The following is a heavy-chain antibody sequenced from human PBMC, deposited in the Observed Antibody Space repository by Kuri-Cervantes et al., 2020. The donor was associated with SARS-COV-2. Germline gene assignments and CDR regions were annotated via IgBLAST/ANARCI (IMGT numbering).Heavy chain of an antibody. D-gene: IGHD3-10*01. V-gene: IGHV1-2*02. CDR2: INPNSGGT. J-gene: IGHJ5*02. CDR1: GYTFTGYY. CDR3: ARGNGSGSGGWFDP. Sequence: ASVKVSCKASGYTFTGYYMHWVRQAPGQGLEWMGWINPNSGGTNYAQKFQGRVIMTRDTSISTAYIELSRLRSDDTAVYYCARGNGSGSGGWFDPWGQGTLVTVSS.